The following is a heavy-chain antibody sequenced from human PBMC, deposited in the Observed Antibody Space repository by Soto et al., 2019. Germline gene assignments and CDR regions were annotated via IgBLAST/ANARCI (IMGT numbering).Heavy chain of an antibody. CDR2: IIPIFGTA. D-gene: IGHD6-13*01. J-gene: IGHJ5*02. Sequence: SVKVSCKASGVTFSSYAISWVRQAPGQGLEWMGGIIPIFGTANYAQKFQGRVTITADKSTSTAYMELSSLRSEDTAVYYCARGSWPRSYNWFDPWGQGTLVTVSS. V-gene: IGHV1-69*06. CDR1: GVTFSSYA. CDR3: ARGSWPRSYNWFDP.